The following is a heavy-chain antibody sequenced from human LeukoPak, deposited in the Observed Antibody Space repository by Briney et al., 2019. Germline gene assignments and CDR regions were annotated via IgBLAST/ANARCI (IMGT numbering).Heavy chain of an antibody. CDR1: GYTFTGCD. Sequence: ASVKVSCKASGYTFTGCDINWVRQATGQGLEWMGWMNPNSGNTGYAQKFQGRVTMTRNTSISTAYMELSSLRSEDTAVYYCARERVNYYDSSGYYEDFDYWGQGTLVTVSS. CDR2: MNPNSGNT. V-gene: IGHV1-8*01. J-gene: IGHJ4*02. CDR3: ARERVNYYDSSGYYEDFDY. D-gene: IGHD3-22*01.